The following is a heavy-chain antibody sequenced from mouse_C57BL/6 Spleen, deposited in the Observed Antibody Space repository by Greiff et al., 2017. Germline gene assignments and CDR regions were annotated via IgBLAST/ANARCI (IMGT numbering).Heavy chain of an antibody. CDR3: VRESSGYSWFAY. CDR1: GFPFHTYA. D-gene: IGHD3-2*02. Sequence: EVQGVESGGGLVQPKGSLKLSCAASGFPFHTYAMHWVRQAPGTGLEWVARIRSKSSNYATYYADSVKDRFTISRDDSQSMLYLQMNNLKTEDTAMYYCVRESSGYSWFAYWGQGTLVTVSA. J-gene: IGHJ3*01. CDR2: IRSKSSNYAT. V-gene: IGHV10-3*01.